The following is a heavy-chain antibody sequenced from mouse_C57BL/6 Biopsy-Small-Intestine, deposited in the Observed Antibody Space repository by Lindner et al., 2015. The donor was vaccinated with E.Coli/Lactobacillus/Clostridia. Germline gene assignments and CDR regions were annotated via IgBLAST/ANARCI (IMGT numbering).Heavy chain of an antibody. V-gene: IGHV1-82*01. CDR2: IYPGDGDT. CDR1: GYAFSSSW. D-gene: IGHD2-2*01. Sequence: VQLQESGPELVKPGASVKISCKASGYAFSSSWMNWVKQRPGKGLEWIGRIYPGDGDTNCNGKFKGKATLTADKSSSTAYMQLSSLTSEDSAVYFCARNGYDGFAYVGPKGLWSLSLQ. J-gene: IGHJ3*01. CDR3: ARNGYDGFAY.